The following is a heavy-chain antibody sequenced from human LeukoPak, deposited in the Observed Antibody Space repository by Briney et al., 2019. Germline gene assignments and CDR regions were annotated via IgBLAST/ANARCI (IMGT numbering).Heavy chain of an antibody. J-gene: IGHJ5*02. CDR2: ISSSSSYI. Sequence: GGSLRLSCAASGFTFSSYSMNWVRQAPGKGLEWVSSISSSSSYIYYADSVKGRFTISRDNAKNTVYLQMNSLRAEDTAVYYCARVLSGSWDWFDPWGQGTLVTVSS. CDR1: GFTFSSYS. D-gene: IGHD3-22*01. V-gene: IGHV3-21*01. CDR3: ARVLSGSWDWFDP.